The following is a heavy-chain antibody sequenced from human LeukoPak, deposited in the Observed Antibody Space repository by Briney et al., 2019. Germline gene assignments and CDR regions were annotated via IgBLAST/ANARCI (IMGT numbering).Heavy chain of an antibody. CDR1: GFTFSRYS. Sequence: GGSLRLSCAASGFTFSRYSLNWVRQAPGKGLEWVSAISGSGGSTYYADSVKGRFTISRDNSKNTLYLQMNSLRAEDTAVYYCATTPYYDFWSGYYPSLYWGQGTLVTVSS. CDR2: ISGSGGST. J-gene: IGHJ4*02. V-gene: IGHV3-23*01. D-gene: IGHD3-3*01. CDR3: ATTPYYDFWSGYYPSLY.